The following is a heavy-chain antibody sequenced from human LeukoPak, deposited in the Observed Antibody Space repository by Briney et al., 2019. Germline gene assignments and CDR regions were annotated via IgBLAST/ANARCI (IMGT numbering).Heavy chain of an antibody. CDR3: ARVSHYYGSEIEY. V-gene: IGHV1-18*01. D-gene: IGHD3-10*01. Sequence: ASVKVSFKASGYTFNIYDITWVRQAPGQGREWMGWISAYNGNTNYAQKVQGRVTITTDTSTSTAYMELRSLRSDDTAVYYCARVSHYYGSEIEYWGQGTLVTVSS. CDR1: GYTFNIYD. J-gene: IGHJ4*02. CDR2: ISAYNGNT.